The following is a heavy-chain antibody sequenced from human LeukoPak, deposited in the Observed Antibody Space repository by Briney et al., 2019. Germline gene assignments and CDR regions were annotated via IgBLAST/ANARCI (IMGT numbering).Heavy chain of an antibody. D-gene: IGHD2-21*02. J-gene: IGHJ4*02. CDR1: GGSISSYY. Sequence: KPSETLSLTCTVSGGSISSYYWSWIRQPPGKGLEWIGYIYYSGSTNYNPSLKSRVTISVDTSKNQFSLKLSSVTAADTAVYYCARDGEGDFPDYWGQGTLVTVSS. V-gene: IGHV4-59*01. CDR3: ARDGEGDFPDY. CDR2: IYYSGST.